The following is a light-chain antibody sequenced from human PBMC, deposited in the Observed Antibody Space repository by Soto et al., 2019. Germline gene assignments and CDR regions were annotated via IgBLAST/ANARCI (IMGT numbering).Light chain of an antibody. CDR3: SSYTASAPFYI. Sequence: SALTQPASVSGSPGQSITISCPGARTDVDGYDYVTWYQQHPGQAPKLMIYDVNNRPSGVSHRFSGSKSGDTASLTISGLQAEDDADYYCSSYTASAPFYIFGTGTKVTVL. CDR1: RTDVDGYDY. CDR2: DVN. V-gene: IGLV2-14*03. J-gene: IGLJ1*01.